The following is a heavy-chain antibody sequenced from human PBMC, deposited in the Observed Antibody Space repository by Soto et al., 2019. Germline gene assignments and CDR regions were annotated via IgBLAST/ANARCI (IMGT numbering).Heavy chain of an antibody. V-gene: IGHV3-53*01. CDR3: ARVSPPSDYYYAMDV. CDR2: IYIGGGT. J-gene: IGHJ6*02. Sequence: GSLRLSCAASGFSVSSNYMSWVRQAPGKGLEWVSVIYIGGGTSYADSVKGRFTISRDTSKDTLYLQMNSLSAEDTAVYYCARVSPPSDYYYAMDVWGQGTTVTVSS. CDR1: GFSVSSNY.